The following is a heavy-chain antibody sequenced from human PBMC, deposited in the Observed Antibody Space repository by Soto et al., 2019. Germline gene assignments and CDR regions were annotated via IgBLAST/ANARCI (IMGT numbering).Heavy chain of an antibody. CDR2: ISGSGGST. D-gene: IGHD5-18*01. CDR3: AKCVQGVPDTAMVLLASIGFGQL. J-gene: IGHJ4*02. V-gene: IGHV3-23*01. CDR1: GFTFSSYA. Sequence: PGGSLRLSCAASGFTFSSYAMSWVRQAPGKGLEWVSAISGSGGSTYYADSVKGRFTISRDNSKNTLYLQMNSLRAEDTAVYYCAKCVQGVPDTAMVLLASIGFGQLWGQGTLVTVSS.